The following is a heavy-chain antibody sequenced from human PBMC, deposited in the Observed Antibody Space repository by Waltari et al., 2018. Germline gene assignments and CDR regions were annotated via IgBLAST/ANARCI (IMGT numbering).Heavy chain of an antibody. CDR1: GGSITSSRHY. CDR2: ISYAGAT. V-gene: IGHV4-39*01. D-gene: IGHD5-12*01. J-gene: IGHJ3*01. Sequence: QLQLQESGPGLVKPSETLSLTCSVPGGSITSSRHYWGWIRQPPGRGLEWIGTISYAGATYSSPYLNSRVTVSRDTSKNQLSLTLGSVTASDTAVYYCATYIGASVGTAAFDVWGQGAMVTVSS. CDR3: ATYIGASVGTAAFDV.